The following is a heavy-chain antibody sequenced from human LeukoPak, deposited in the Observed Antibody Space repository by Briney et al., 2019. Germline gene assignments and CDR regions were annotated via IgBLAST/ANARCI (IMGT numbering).Heavy chain of an antibody. CDR3: ARGYSTWSLDY. CDR1: GYYIRSGFY. CDR2: IYNSGTT. J-gene: IGHJ4*02. D-gene: IGHD6-13*01. Sequence: SGTLSLTCTVSGYYIRSGFYWGWIRQPPGKGLEWIGGIYNSGTTYYNPALKSRVTVSVDTSKNQFSLELSSVTAADTAVYCCARGYSTWSLDYWGQGTLVTVSS. V-gene: IGHV4-38-2*02.